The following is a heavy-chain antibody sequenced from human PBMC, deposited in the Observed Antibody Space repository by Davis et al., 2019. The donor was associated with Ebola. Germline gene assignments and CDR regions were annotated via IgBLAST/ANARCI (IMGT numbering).Heavy chain of an antibody. CDR1: GFTFYRYE. J-gene: IGHJ4*02. Sequence: GGSLRLSCAASGFTFYRYEMNWVRQAPGKGLEWVSYISGSATSTFYADSVKGRFTISRDNAKNSLYLQMNSLKAEDTAVYFCATSESFFYYAAYFHYWGQGTLLTVSS. D-gene: IGHD2/OR15-2a*01. CDR3: ATSESFFYYAAYFHY. CDR2: ISGSATST. V-gene: IGHV3-48*03.